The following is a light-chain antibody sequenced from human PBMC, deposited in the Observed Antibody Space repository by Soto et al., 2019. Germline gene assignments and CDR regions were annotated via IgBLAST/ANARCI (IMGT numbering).Light chain of an antibody. CDR2: YAS. J-gene: IGKJ2*01. CDR3: QQGHHWPLT. CDR1: QSSSTE. Sequence: ERAMTQSPATLSVSPGELATLSCRASQSSSTELAWYQQIPGQPPRLLIYYASTRATGVPARFTGSGSGSEFTLTIRGLQSEDFAIYYCQQGHHWPLTFGQGTRLEI. V-gene: IGKV3-15*01.